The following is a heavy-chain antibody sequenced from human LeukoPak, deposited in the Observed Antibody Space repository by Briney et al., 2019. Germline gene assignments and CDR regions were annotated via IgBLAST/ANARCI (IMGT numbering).Heavy chain of an antibody. CDR1: GFTFSSRG. Sequence: PGRSLRLSCAASGFTFSSRGMQWVRQAPGKGLEWVAVISYDGIHKYYADSVKGRFTISRDNSKNTLYLQMNSLRAEDTAVYYCARDPSEMATILDYWGQGTLVTVSS. CDR2: ISYDGIHK. J-gene: IGHJ4*02. V-gene: IGHV3-30*03. D-gene: IGHD5-24*01. CDR3: ARDPSEMATILDY.